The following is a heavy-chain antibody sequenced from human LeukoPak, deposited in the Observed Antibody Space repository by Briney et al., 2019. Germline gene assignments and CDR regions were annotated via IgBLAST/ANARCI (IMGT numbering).Heavy chain of an antibody. CDR3: ARGRGGTGFDWYVLEH. CDR1: GASMSSFY. CDR2: MHTSGST. D-gene: IGHD3-9*01. V-gene: IGHV4-4*07. Sequence: PSETLSLTCSISGASMSSFYWNWIRQSAGKGLEWIGRMHTSGSTNYNPSLKSRVTMSVDTSKKQFSLKMRSVTAADTAVYYCARGRGGTGFDWYVLEHWGQGILVTVSS. J-gene: IGHJ1*01.